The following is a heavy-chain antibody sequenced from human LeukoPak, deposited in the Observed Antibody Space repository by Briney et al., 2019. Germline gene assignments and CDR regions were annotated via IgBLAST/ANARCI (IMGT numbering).Heavy chain of an antibody. CDR2: ISAYNGNT. Sequence: ASVKVSCKASGYTFTSYGISWVRQAPGQGLEWMGWISAYNGNTNYAQKLQGRVTMTTDTSTSTAYTELRSLRSDDTAVYYSARGGLWFGELLGTFDYWGQGTLVTVSS. CDR1: GYTFTSYG. V-gene: IGHV1-18*01. J-gene: IGHJ4*02. CDR3: ARGGLWFGELLGTFDY. D-gene: IGHD3-10*01.